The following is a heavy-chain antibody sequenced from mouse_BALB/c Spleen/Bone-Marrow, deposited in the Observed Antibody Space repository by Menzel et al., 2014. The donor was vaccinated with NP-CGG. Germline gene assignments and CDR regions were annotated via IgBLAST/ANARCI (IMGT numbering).Heavy chain of an antibody. CDR3: ARETTATYFDV. CDR1: GYSFTGYY. J-gene: IGHJ1*01. V-gene: IGHV1S34*01. D-gene: IGHD1-2*01. CDR2: ISCYNGAT. Sequence: LVKTGTSVKISCKASGYSFTGYYIHWVKQTHGKSLEWIGYISCYNGATSYNQKFKGKATFTVDTSSTTAYIQSNNLTSEDCASYYCARETTATYFDVWGAGTTVTVSS.